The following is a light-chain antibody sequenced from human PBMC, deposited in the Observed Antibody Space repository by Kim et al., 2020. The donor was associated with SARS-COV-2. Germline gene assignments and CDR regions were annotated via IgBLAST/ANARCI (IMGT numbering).Light chain of an antibody. CDR3: QESHSPPHT. Sequence: ASGGDRVTITCRASQSINTYLNWYQQKPGKPPKLLIYAASSLHSGAPSRFSGSGSGTDFTLTIRGLQPEDFATYYCQESHSPPHTFGQGTKVDIK. CDR2: AAS. CDR1: QSINTY. J-gene: IGKJ2*01. V-gene: IGKV1-39*01.